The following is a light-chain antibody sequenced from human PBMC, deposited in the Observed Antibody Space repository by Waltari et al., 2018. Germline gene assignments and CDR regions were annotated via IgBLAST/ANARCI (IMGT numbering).Light chain of an antibody. J-gene: IGKJ1*01. CDR1: QSISSYY. CDR3: QQYGSSPLT. CDR2: GAS. V-gene: IGKV3-20*01. Sequence: EIVLTQSPGTLSLSPGERATLSCRASQSISSYYLAWYQQTPGQAPRLLIYGASSRSTGIPDRVSGSESGTDFTLIISRLEPEDFAVYFCQQYGSSPLTFGRGTKVEMK.